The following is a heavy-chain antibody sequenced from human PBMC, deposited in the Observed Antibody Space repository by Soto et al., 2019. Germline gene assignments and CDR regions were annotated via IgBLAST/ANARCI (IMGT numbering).Heavy chain of an antibody. CDR3: ARIRRRSSWYMHWFDP. V-gene: IGHV4-4*02. D-gene: IGHD6-13*01. Sequence: QVQLQESGPGLVKPSGTLSLTCAVSGGSISSSNWWSWVRQPPGKGLEWIGEIYHSGSTNYNPSLTRRVTISVDKYKNQFSLKLSSVTAADTAVYYCARIRRRSSWYMHWFDPWGQGTLVTVSS. CDR2: IYHSGST. CDR1: GGSISSSNW. J-gene: IGHJ5*02.